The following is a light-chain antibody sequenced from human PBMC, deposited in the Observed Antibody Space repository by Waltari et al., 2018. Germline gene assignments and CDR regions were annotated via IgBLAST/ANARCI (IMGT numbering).Light chain of an antibody. CDR3: QSYDRSLSAVV. V-gene: IGLV1-40*01. Sequence: QSVLTQPPSVSGAPGQRVTISCTGSSSNIGAYNDVHWYQQLPKTAPKLRIYGNHMRPSGVPDRIAGFQSGTSASLTITGLQAEDEADYYCQSYDRSLSAVVFGGGTKLTVL. CDR2: GNH. CDR1: SSNIGAYND. J-gene: IGLJ2*01.